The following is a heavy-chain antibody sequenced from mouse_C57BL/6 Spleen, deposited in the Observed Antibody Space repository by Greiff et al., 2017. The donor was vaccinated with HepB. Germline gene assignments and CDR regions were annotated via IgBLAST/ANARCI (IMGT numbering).Heavy chain of an antibody. D-gene: IGHD1-1*01. Sequence: EVQLVESGGDLVKPGGSLKLSCAASGFTFSSYGMSWVRQTPDKRLEWVATISSGGSYTYYPDSVKGRFTISRDNAKNTLYLQMSSLKSEDTAMYYCARHEDYYGRSPYFDYWGQGTTLTVSS. CDR1: GFTFSSYG. J-gene: IGHJ2*01. CDR3: ARHEDYYGRSPYFDY. V-gene: IGHV5-6*01. CDR2: ISSGGSYT.